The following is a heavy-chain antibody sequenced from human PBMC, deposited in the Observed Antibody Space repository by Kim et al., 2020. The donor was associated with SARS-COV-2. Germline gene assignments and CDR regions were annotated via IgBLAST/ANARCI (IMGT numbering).Heavy chain of an antibody. J-gene: IGHJ2*01. D-gene: IGHD3-10*01. CDR2: IYYSGST. CDR1: GGSISSYY. Sequence: SETLSLTCTVSGGSISSYYWSWIRQPPGKGLEWIGNIYYSGSTNFNLSLKSRVTLSVDTSKNQLSLNLIGVTAADTAVYYCACHRGASRLPSTSWYFDL. V-gene: IGHV4-59*08. CDR3: ACHRGASRLPSTSWYFDL.